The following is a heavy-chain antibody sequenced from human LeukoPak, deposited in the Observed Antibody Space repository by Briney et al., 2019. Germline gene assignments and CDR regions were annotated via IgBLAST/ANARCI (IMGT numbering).Heavy chain of an antibody. Sequence: GASVKVSCKASGYTLTSYDINWVRQATGQGLEWMGWMNPNSGRTGYAQNFQGRITITRNTSISTAYMELSSLRSEDTAVYYCTIETSSRYFDYGGQGTLVTVSS. CDR1: GYTLTSYD. J-gene: IGHJ4*02. CDR2: MNPNSGRT. V-gene: IGHV1-8*01. CDR3: TIETSSRYFDY.